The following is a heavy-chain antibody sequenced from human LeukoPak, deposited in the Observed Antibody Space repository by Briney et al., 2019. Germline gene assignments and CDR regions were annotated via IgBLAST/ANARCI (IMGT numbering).Heavy chain of an antibody. CDR3: TRNRWFGESFYMDV. CDR1: GGSFSGYY. D-gene: IGHD3-10*01. Sequence: SETLSLTWAVYGGSFSGYYWSWIRQPPGKGLEWIGEINHSGSTNYNPSLKSRVTMSIDTSKNQFSLNLSSVTAADTAVYYCTRNRWFGESFYMDVWGKGTTVTVPS. V-gene: IGHV4-34*01. CDR2: INHSGST. J-gene: IGHJ6*03.